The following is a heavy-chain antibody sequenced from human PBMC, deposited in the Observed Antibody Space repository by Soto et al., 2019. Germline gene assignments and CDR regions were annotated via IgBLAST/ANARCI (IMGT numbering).Heavy chain of an antibody. V-gene: IGHV4-59*01. J-gene: IGHJ5*02. D-gene: IGHD3-3*01. CDR2: IYYSGST. CDR3: ARAREYYDFWSGSWFDP. Sequence: SETLSLTCTVSGGSISSYYWSWIRQPPGKGLEWIGYIYYSGSTNYNPSLKSRVTISVDTSKNQFSLKLSSVTAADTAVYYCARAREYYDFWSGSWFDPWGQGTLVTVSS. CDR1: GGSISSYY.